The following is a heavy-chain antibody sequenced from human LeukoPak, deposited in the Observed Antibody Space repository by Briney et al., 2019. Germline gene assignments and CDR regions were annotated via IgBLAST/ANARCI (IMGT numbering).Heavy chain of an antibody. J-gene: IGHJ4*02. Sequence: SETLSLTCTVSGGSISSSSYYWGWIRQPPGKGLEWIGSIYYSGITYYNPSLKSRVTISVDTSKNQFSLKLSSVTAADTAVYYCARHYGLAAALIDYWGQGTLVTVSS. CDR2: IYYSGIT. CDR3: ARHYGLAAALIDY. CDR1: GGSISSSSYY. D-gene: IGHD6-13*01. V-gene: IGHV4-39*01.